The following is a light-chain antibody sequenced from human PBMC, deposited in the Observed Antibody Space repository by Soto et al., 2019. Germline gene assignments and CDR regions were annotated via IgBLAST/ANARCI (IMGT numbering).Light chain of an antibody. J-gene: IGKJ1*01. CDR2: GAS. Sequence: TVLTKSPGTLSLSPGERATLSCRASQSVSNNYLAWYQQKPGQAPRLLIYGASNRATGIPDRFSGSGSGKDFTLTISRLEPEDFAVYYCQQYGSSGTFGQGTKVDI. CDR3: QQYGSSGT. V-gene: IGKV3-20*01. CDR1: QSVSNNY.